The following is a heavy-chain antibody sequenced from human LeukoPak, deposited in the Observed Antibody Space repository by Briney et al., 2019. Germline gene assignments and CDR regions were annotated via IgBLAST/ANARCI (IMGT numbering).Heavy chain of an antibody. CDR3: ARVPPLLWFGESLSFDY. D-gene: IGHD3-10*01. V-gene: IGHV1-18*01. CDR2: ISAYNGNT. CDR1: GYTFTSYG. Sequence: ASVKVSCKASGYTFTSYGIIWVQQAPGQGLEWMGWISAYNGNTNYAQKLQGRVTMTTDTSTSTAYMELRSLRSDDTAVYYCARVPPLLWFGESLSFDYWGQGTLVTVSS. J-gene: IGHJ4*02.